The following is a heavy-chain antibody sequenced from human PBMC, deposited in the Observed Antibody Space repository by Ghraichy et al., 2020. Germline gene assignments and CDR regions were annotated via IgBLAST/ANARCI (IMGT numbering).Heavy chain of an antibody. V-gene: IGHV4-59*01. D-gene: IGHD3-10*01. CDR2: IYYSWST. CDR3: ARVITMVRGVTYSNWLDP. Sequence: SQTLSLTCTVSGGSISSYYWSWIRQPPGKGLEWIGHIYYSWSTNYNPSLKSRVTISVDTSKNQLSLKLSSVTAADTAVYYCARVITMVRGVTYSNWLDPWGQGILVTVSS. CDR1: GGSISSYY. J-gene: IGHJ5*02.